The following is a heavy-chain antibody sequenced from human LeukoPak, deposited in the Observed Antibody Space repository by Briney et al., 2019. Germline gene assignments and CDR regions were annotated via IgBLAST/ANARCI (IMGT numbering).Heavy chain of an antibody. V-gene: IGHV4-34*01. CDR3: ARHIYGDYDY. J-gene: IGHJ4*02. Sequence: SETLSLTCAVYGGSLSGYYWSWIRQPPGKGLGWIGEINHSGSTNYNPSLKSRVTISVDTSKNQFSLKLSSVTAADTAVYYCARHIYGDYDYWGQGTLVTVSS. D-gene: IGHD4-17*01. CDR1: GGSLSGYY. CDR2: INHSGST.